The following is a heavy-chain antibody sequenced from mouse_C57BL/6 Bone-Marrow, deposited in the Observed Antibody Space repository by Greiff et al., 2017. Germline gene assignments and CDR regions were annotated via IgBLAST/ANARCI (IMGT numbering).Heavy chain of an antibody. CDR1: GYTFTSYW. CDR2: IYPGSGST. V-gene: IGHV1-55*01. Sequence: VQLQQPGAELVKPGASVKMSCKASGYTFTSYWITWVKQRPGQGLEWIGDIYPGSGSTNDNEKFKSKATLTVDTSPSTAYMQLSSLTSEDSAVYYCARPYYSNYWYFDVWGTGTTVTVSS. J-gene: IGHJ1*03. D-gene: IGHD2-5*01. CDR3: ARPYYSNYWYFDV.